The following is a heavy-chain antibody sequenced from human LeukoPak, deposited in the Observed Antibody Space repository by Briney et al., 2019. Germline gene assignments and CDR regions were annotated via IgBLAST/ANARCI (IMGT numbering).Heavy chain of an antibody. CDR1: GFTFSSYW. CDR3: ARETXXXXXXXXXX. J-gene: IGHJ1*01. V-gene: IGHV3-7*01. Sequence: GGSLRLSCAASGFTFSSYWMSWVRQAPGKGLEWVANIKQDGSEKYYVDSVKGRFTISRDNAKNSLYLQMNSLRAEDTAVYYCARETXXXXXXXXXXWXQGXXVTVSS. CDR2: IKQDGSEK.